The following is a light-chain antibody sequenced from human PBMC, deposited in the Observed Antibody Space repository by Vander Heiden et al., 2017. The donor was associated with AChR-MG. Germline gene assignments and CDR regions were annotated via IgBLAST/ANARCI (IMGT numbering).Light chain of an antibody. CDR1: KLGDKY. Sequence: SYDLTQPPSVSVSPGQPARITCSGDKLGDKYACWYQQKPGQSPVLVIYQDSKRPAGIPERFSGSNSGNTATLTISGTQAMEEADYYCQAWDSSIDVVFGGGTKLTVL. CDR3: QAWDSSIDVV. J-gene: IGLJ2*01. V-gene: IGLV3-1*01. CDR2: QDS.